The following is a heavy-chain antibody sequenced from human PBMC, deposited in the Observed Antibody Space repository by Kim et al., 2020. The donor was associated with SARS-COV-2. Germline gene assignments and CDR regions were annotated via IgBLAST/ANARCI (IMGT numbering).Heavy chain of an antibody. CDR2: IKRDGSEK. D-gene: IGHD3-22*01. V-gene: IGHV3-7*03. J-gene: IGHJ3*02. CDR1: GFTFSTYW. Sequence: GGSLRRSCAASGFTFSTYWMSWVRQAPGKGLEWVANIKRDGSEKYYVDSVKGRFAISRDNPKNSLFLQMNSLRVEDTAVYYCARDVSVYYDSSGRTYLDAFDIWGQGTRVTVSS. CDR3: ARDVSVYYDSSGRTYLDAFDI.